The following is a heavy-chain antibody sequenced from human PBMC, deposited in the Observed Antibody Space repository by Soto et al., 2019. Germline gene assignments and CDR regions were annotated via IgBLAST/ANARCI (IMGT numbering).Heavy chain of an antibody. CDR3: IRQDISGTTRFDP. CDR1: GFMFSGSA. J-gene: IGHJ5*02. CDR2: IRNKAKNYAT. Sequence: EVQLVESGGGLVQPGGSLKLSCAASGFMFSGSAVHWVRQPSGEGLEWVGGIRNKAKNYATTYGASVQGRFTISRDDSKNTAYLQMNSMKTEYTAVYYCIRQDISGTTRFDPWGQGTLVTVSS. D-gene: IGHD1-20*01. V-gene: IGHV3-73*01.